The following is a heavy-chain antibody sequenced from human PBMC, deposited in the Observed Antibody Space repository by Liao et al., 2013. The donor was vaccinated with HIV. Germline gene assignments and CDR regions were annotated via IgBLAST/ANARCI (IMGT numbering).Heavy chain of an antibody. J-gene: IGHJ4*02. Sequence: QVQLQESGPGLVKPSQTLSLTCTVSGDSITSGNYYWSWIRQPAGKGLEWIGRIYTGGSTNYNPSLKSRVTMSIDTSKNQFSLRLSSLTAADTAVYYCARDPVAFPVDYRDYWGRGNPSVTVSS. D-gene: IGHD4-11*01. CDR1: GDSITSGNYY. V-gene: IGHV4-61*02. CDR3: ARDPVAFPVDYRDY. CDR2: IYTGGST.